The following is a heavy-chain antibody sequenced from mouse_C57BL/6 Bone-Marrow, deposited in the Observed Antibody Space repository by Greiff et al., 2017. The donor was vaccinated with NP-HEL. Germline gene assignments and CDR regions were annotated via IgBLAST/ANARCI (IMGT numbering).Heavy chain of an antibody. Sequence: VQLQQSGAELVRPGASVTLSCKASGYTFPDYEMHWVKQTPVHGLEWIGAIGPETGGTDYNQKFKGKAILTADKSSITAYMELRSLTSEDSSVYYCTRSRGAYWGQGTLVTVSA. V-gene: IGHV1-15*01. CDR1: GYTFPDYE. CDR3: TRSRGAY. J-gene: IGHJ3*01. CDR2: IGPETGGT.